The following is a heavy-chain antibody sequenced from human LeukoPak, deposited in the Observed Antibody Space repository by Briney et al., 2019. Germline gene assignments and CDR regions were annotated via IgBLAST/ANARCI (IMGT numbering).Heavy chain of an antibody. V-gene: IGHV3-7*01. Sequence: PGGSLRLSCAASGFTFSSYWMSWVRQAPGKGLEWVADIKQDGSEKYYVDSVKGRFTISRDNAKNSLYLQMNSLRAEDTAVYYCARDLALWFGESGHAFDIWGQGTMVTVSS. D-gene: IGHD3-10*01. CDR3: ARDLALWFGESGHAFDI. J-gene: IGHJ3*02. CDR1: GFTFSSYW. CDR2: IKQDGSEK.